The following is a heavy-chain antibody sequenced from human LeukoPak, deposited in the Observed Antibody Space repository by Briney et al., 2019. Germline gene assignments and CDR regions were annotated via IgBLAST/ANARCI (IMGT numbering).Heavy chain of an antibody. CDR3: ARGRLFGAGTMQIWFDP. CDR2: INHSGST. CDR1: GGSFSGYY. V-gene: IGHV4-34*01. J-gene: IGHJ5*02. Sequence: SETLSLTCAVHGGSFSGYYWSWIRQPPGKGLEWIGEINHSGSTNYNPSLKSRVTISVDTSKNQFSLKLSSVTAADTAVYYCARGRLFGAGTMQIWFDPWGQGTLVTVSS. D-gene: IGHD3-10*02.